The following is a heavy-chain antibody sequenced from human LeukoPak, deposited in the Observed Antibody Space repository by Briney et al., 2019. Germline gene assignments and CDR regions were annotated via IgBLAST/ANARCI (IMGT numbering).Heavy chain of an antibody. Sequence: GGSLRFSCAASGFTFSTYAMSWVRQAPGKGLEWVSAISGNGGATYYADSVKGRFTISRDYSKNTLYLQMNSLRVEDTAVYYCATRETYIYWGQGTLVTVSS. CDR2: ISGNGGAT. D-gene: IGHD4-11*01. J-gene: IGHJ4*02. CDR1: GFTFSTYA. CDR3: ATRETYIY. V-gene: IGHV3-23*01.